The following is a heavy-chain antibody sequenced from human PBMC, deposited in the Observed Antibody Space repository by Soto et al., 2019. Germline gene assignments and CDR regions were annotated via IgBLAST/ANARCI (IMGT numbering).Heavy chain of an antibody. J-gene: IGHJ6*02. D-gene: IGHD2-2*01. CDR3: AKGYCSGPSCYRGYGMDV. CDR1: GFSFRNYG. V-gene: IGHV3-30*18. CDR2: ISYEEINNK. Sequence: GGSLRLSCVASGFSFRNYGMHWVRQAPGKGLEWVAVISYEEINNKNYADSVKSRFTISRDNSENTLYLQMDSLRAEDTAVYYCAKGYCSGPSCYRGYGMDVWGQGTTVTVSS.